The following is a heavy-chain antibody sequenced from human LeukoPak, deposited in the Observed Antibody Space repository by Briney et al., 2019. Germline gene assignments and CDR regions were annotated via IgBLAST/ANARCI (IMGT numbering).Heavy chain of an antibody. CDR1: GGSISSSSYY. J-gene: IGHJ4*02. D-gene: IGHD6-19*01. Sequence: PSETLSLTCTVSGGSISSSSYYWGWIRQPPGKGLEWIGSIYYSGSTYYNPSLKSRVTISVDTSKNQFSLKLSSVTAADTAVYYCARLSRRGWYGFGYWGQGTLVAVSS. V-gene: IGHV4-39*01. CDR3: ARLSRRGWYGFGY. CDR2: IYYSGST.